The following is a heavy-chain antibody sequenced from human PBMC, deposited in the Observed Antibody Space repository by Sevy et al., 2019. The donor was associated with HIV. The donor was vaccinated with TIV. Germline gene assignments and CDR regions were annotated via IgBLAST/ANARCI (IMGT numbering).Heavy chain of an antibody. D-gene: IGHD5-12*01. V-gene: IGHV3-30*03. Sequence: GGSLRLSCAASGFTFSSYVLHWVRQAPGKGLEWVALLSNDGSKKYYVDSVKGRFTISRDNSKNILFLQMNSLRPEDTAVYFCARRGLGGYEYSIDYWGQGTLVTVSS. J-gene: IGHJ4*02. CDR1: GFTFSSYV. CDR3: ARRGLGGYEYSIDY. CDR2: LSNDGSKK.